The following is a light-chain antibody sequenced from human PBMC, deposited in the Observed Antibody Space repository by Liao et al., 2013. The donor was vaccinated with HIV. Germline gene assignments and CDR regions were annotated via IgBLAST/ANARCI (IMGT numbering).Light chain of an antibody. CDR3: QSADSSGTYGV. CDR1: NIGSYS. J-gene: IGLJ3*02. V-gene: IGLV3-21*01. Sequence: SYELTQPPSVSVAPGKTARITCGGNNIGSYSVHWYQQKPGQAPVLVIYYDSDRPSGIPERFSGSSSGTTVTLTISGVQAEDEADYYCQSADSSGTYGVFGGGTKLTVL. CDR2: YDS.